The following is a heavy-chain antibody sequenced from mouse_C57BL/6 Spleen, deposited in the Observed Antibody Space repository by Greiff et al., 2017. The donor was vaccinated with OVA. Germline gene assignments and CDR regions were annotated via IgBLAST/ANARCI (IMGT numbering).Heavy chain of an antibody. CDR3: ARGGVYYGNFFDY. CDR2: ISSGSSTI. D-gene: IGHD2-1*01. Sequence: EVKVVESGGGLVKPGGSLKLSCAASGFTFSDYGMHWVRQAPEKGLEWVAYISSGSSTIYYADTVKGRFTISRDNAKNTLFLQMTSLMSEDTAMYYCARGGVYYGNFFDYWGQGTTLTVSS. CDR1: GFTFSDYG. J-gene: IGHJ2*01. V-gene: IGHV5-17*01.